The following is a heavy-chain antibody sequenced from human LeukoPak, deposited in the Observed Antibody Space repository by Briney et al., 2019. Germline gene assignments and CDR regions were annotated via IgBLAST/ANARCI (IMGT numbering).Heavy chain of an antibody. D-gene: IGHD3-9*01. CDR3: ARLGGLRYDAFDI. CDR1: GGSITSYY. V-gene: IGHV4-59*08. CDR2: IYYSGST. J-gene: IGHJ3*02. Sequence: PSETLSLTCSVSGGSITSYYWSWIRQPPGKGLEWIGYIYYSGSTNYSPSLKSRVTVSVDTSKNQFSLKLRSVTAADTAVYYCARLGGLRYDAFDIWGQGTMVTVSS.